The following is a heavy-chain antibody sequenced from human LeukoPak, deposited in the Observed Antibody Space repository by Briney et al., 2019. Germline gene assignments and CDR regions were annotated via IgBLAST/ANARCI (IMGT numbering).Heavy chain of an antibody. V-gene: IGHV3-30*02. CDR2: IRYDGSNT. CDR3: AKDRDNWNYQPGAFDV. J-gene: IGHJ3*01. D-gene: IGHD1-7*01. Sequence: SGXXXTTYXXXXXRXAPGXXXEWXAXIRYDGSNTYYADSVKGRFTISRDNSKSTLYMQMNSLRAEDTAVYYCAKDRDNWNYQPGAFDVWGQGTMVTVSS. CDR1: GXXXTTYX.